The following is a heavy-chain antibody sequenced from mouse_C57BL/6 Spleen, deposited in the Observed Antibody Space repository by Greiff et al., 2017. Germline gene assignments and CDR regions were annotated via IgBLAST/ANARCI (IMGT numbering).Heavy chain of an antibody. V-gene: IGHV1-69*01. CDR2: IDPSDSYT. CDR1: GYTFTSYW. Sequence: QVQLQQSGAELVMPGASVKLSCKASGYTFTSYWMHWVKQRPGQGLEWIGEIDPSDSYTNYNQKFKGKSTLTVDKSSSTAYMQLSSLTSEDSAVYYWARSGVDLGGSGYVGFAYWGQGTLVTVSA. J-gene: IGHJ3*01. D-gene: IGHD3-2*02. CDR3: ARSGVDLGGSGYVGFAY.